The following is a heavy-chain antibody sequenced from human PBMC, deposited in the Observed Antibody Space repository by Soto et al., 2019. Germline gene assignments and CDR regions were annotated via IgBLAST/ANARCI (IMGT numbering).Heavy chain of an antibody. V-gene: IGHV3-33*01. CDR1: GFTFNTYS. CDR3: ARAGGTTVTGLWHFDS. CDR2: IWYDGTQK. Sequence: QVQLEESGGGVVQPGRSLRLSCEASGFTFNTYSMHWVRQPPGKGLEWLAAIWYDGTQKYYADSVKGRFIISRDNSKKTRYLEMNSLRAEDTAVYYCARAGGTTVTGLWHFDSWGQGTLVTSSS. J-gene: IGHJ4*02. D-gene: IGHD4-17*01.